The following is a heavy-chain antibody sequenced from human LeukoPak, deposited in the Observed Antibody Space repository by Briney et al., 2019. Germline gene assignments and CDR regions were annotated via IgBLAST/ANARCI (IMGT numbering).Heavy chain of an antibody. Sequence: ASVKVSCKVSGYTLTELSMHWVRQAPGKGLEWMGGFDPEDGETIYAQKFQGRVTMTEDTSTDTACMELSSLRSEDTAVYYCASLWLGGNWFDPWGQGTLVTVSS. CDR2: FDPEDGET. CDR3: ASLWLGGNWFDP. V-gene: IGHV1-24*01. CDR1: GYTLTELS. J-gene: IGHJ5*02. D-gene: IGHD3-10*01.